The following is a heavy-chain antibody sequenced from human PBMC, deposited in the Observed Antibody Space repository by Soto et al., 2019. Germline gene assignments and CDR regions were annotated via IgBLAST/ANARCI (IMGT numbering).Heavy chain of an antibody. CDR1: GGSISTYY. CDR3: ARGDGIQLGSLAGRYYYHNMDV. CDR2: IYYSGTA. D-gene: IGHD1-1*01. V-gene: IGHV4-59*01. Sequence: QVQLRESGPGLVKSSETLSLTCTVSGGSISTYYWSWVRQPPGKGLEWIGHIYYSGTATYNPSLRSRVTISVDTSKNQFSLRLSSVTAADTAVYYCARGDGIQLGSLAGRYYYHNMDVCGQGTTVTVYS. J-gene: IGHJ6*02.